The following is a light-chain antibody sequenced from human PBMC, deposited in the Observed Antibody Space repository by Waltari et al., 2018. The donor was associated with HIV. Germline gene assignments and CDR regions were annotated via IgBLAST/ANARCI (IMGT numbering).Light chain of an antibody. CDR3: CSYVGSGYV. Sequence: QSAPTQPRSVSGSPGQSVTISCTGTSSDVGGYNYVSWYQQHPGKAPKLMIYDVSKRPSGVPDRFSGSKSGNTASLTISGLQAEDEADYYCCSYVGSGYVFGTGTKVTVL. V-gene: IGLV2-11*01. J-gene: IGLJ1*01. CDR2: DVS. CDR1: SSDVGGYNY.